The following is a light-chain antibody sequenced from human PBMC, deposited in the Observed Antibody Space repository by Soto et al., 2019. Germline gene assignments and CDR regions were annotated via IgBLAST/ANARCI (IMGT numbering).Light chain of an antibody. V-gene: IGKV1-5*01. CDR1: QSISSW. CDR3: QQYNSYSPT. Sequence: DIQMTQSPSTLSASVGARVTITCRARQSISSWLAWYQQKPGKAPKLLIYDASSLESGVPSRFSGSGSGTEFTLTISSLQPDDFATYYCQQYNSYSPTFGQGTKVEIK. CDR2: DAS. J-gene: IGKJ1*01.